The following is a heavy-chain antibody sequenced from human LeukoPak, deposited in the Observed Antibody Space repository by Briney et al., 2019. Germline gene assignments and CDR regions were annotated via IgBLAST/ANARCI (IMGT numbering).Heavy chain of an antibody. J-gene: IGHJ4*02. D-gene: IGHD3/OR15-3a*01. Sequence: GGSLRLSCEGSAFIFSGHWMNWVRQTPGKGLEWVASIKEDGSERQYVDSVKGRFSISRDNTKGSLFLQLNSLRAEDTAVYYCAREPGTDYRKYYFDYWGQGTLVTVSS. CDR2: IKEDGSER. V-gene: IGHV3-7*03. CDR3: AREPGTDYRKYYFDY. CDR1: AFIFSGHW.